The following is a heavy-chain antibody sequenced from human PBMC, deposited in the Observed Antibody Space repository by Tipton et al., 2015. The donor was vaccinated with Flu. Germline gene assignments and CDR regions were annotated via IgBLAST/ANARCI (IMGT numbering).Heavy chain of an antibody. V-gene: IGHV4-59*02. CDR3: ARGDYGDYDHEADGFDI. J-gene: IGHJ3*02. D-gene: IGHD4-17*01. Sequence: TLSLTCTVSGASVTNSFWSWIRQPSGKGLEWIGYIYYSRTTNFNPSLKNRVIISVDTSKNQFSLTLSSVTSADTALYYCARGDYGDYDHEADGFDIWGQGTLVTVSA. CDR1: GASVTNSF. CDR2: IYYSRTT.